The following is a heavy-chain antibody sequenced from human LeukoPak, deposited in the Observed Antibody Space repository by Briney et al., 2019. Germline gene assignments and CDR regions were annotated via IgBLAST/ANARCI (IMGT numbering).Heavy chain of an antibody. J-gene: IGHJ3*02. Sequence: SETLSLTCTVSGGSISSYYWSWIRQPPGKGLEWVGDIYYSGSTNYYPSLKSRVTISVDTSKKQFSLKLSSVAAAETAVYYCARRHCSGGSCYPGDAFDIWGQGTMVTVSS. CDR1: GGSISSYY. CDR2: IYYSGST. CDR3: ARRHCSGGSCYPGDAFDI. V-gene: IGHV4-59*01. D-gene: IGHD2-15*01.